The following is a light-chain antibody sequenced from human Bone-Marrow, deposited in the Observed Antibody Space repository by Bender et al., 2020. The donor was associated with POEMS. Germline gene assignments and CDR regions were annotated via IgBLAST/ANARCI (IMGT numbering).Light chain of an antibody. Sequence: QSALTQPASVSGSPGQSITISCTGTNSDVGNYDLVSWYQQYPGKVPKLIIYEASNRPSGVSDRFSGSKSGNTASLKISGLQPEDEANYYCCSYAGTSWLFGRGTKVTVL. CDR2: EAS. CDR1: NSDVGNYDL. V-gene: IGLV2-23*01. CDR3: CSYAGTSWL. J-gene: IGLJ3*02.